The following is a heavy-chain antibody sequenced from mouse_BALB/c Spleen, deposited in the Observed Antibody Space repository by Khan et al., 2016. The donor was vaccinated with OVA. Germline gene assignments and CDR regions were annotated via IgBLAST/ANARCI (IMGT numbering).Heavy chain of an antibody. D-gene: IGHD1-2*01. J-gene: IGHJ2*01. Sequence: EVQIQESGPRLVKPSQSLSLTCTVTAYSITRGNGWNWIRQFPGKKLDWMGYISYSASTNYNPEFKGRISITRDTSKNQSYLQLNSMTTEDTATYYCARTARIKYWGQGTTLTVSS. CDR2: ISYSAST. V-gene: IGHV3-2*02. CDR1: AYSITRGNG. CDR3: ARTARIKY.